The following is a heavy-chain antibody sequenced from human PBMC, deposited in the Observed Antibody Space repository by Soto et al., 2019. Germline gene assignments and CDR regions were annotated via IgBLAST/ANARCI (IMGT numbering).Heavy chain of an antibody. D-gene: IGHD3-10*01. CDR3: AREWSTSGDLDY. V-gene: IGHV3-30-3*01. Sequence: QVQLVESGGGVVQPGRSLRLSCAASGFTFSSHSIQWVRQAPGKGLEWVAVISYDGSIKYYADSVKGRFTISRDNSKNTAYLKMNSLTAEDTAVFYCAREWSTSGDLDYWGQGTLVIVSS. CDR1: GFTFSSHS. CDR2: ISYDGSIK. J-gene: IGHJ4*02.